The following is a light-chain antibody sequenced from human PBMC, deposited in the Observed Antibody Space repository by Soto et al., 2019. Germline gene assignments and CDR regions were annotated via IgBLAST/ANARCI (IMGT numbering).Light chain of an antibody. J-gene: IGKJ4*01. CDR2: SAS. V-gene: IGKV1D-12*01. CDR3: QQANDFPLT. Sequence: DIQMTQSPSSVSASVGDRVTITCRASQGINNNLAWYQQKPGRAPKVMIYSASKLQSGVPSRFSGTGSATDFSLTINSLQPEDFATYYCQQANDFPLTFGGGTKVEIK. CDR1: QGINNN.